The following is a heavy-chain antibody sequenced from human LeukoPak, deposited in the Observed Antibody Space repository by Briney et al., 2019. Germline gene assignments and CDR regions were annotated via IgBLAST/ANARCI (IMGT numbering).Heavy chain of an antibody. CDR3: AKDHYDSSGYPFDY. Sequence: SETLSLTCTVSGGSISSYYWSWIRQPPGKGLEWVGYMYYSGSNNYNPSLKRRVTISVDTSKNHFSLKLRSVTAADTAVYYCAKDHYDSSGYPFDYWGQGTLVTVSS. CDR2: MYYSGSN. J-gene: IGHJ4*02. D-gene: IGHD3-22*01. CDR1: GGSISSYY. V-gene: IGHV4-59*12.